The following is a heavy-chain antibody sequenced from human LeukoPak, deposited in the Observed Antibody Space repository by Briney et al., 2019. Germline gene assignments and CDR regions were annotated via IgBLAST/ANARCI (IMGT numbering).Heavy chain of an antibody. J-gene: IGHJ4*02. CDR3: ARGANYDILTGYMYYFDY. Sequence: ASVKVSCKTSGYTFSSYDINWVRQATGQGLEWMGWMNPNSGETGFAQNFQGRVTLTKNTSITTAYMELSSLRAEDTAVYYCARGANYDILTGYMYYFDYWGQGTLVTVSS. D-gene: IGHD3-9*01. V-gene: IGHV1-8*01. CDR2: MNPNSGET. CDR1: GYTFSSYD.